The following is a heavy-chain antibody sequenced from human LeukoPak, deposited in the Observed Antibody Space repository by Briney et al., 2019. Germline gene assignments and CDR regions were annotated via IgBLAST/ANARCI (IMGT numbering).Heavy chain of an antibody. V-gene: IGHV1-2*06. Sequence: ASVKVSCKASGYTFTGYHIHWVRQAPGQGLEWMGRFNPYSGDTNFAQEFQGRVTMTRDTSITTAYMDLSSLTPDDTAVYFCARDQGSLTRSWYTGYWGQGTQVTVSS. CDR1: GYTFTGYH. CDR3: ARDQGSLTRSWYTGY. D-gene: IGHD6-13*01. J-gene: IGHJ4*02. CDR2: FNPYSGDT.